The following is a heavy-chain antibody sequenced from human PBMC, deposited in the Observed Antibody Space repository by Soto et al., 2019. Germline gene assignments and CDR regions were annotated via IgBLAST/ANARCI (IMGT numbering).Heavy chain of an antibody. CDR3: ARDPDYRRFDY. CDR2: ISSSSTI. J-gene: IGHJ4*02. V-gene: IGHV3-48*01. D-gene: IGHD4-17*01. CDR1: GFTFSSYS. Sequence: GGSLRLSCAASGFTFSSYSMNWVRQAPGKGLEWVSYISSSSTIYYADSVKGRFTISRDNAKNSLYLQMNSLRAEDTAVYYCARDPDYRRFDYWGQGTLVTVSS.